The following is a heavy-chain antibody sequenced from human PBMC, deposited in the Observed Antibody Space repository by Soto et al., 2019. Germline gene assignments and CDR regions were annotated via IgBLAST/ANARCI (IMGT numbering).Heavy chain of an antibody. CDR1: GDSITRNGYY. CDR2: VYWTGST. V-gene: IGHV4-39*01. CDR3: ARSHYTYGLLIDY. Sequence: SETLSLTCSVSGDSITRNGYYWGWHPQPPGKGLHWIVNVYWTGSTFSHPSLTSRVFISVDTSKNEFSLRLTSVTAADTAVYYCARSHYTYGLLIDYWGPGTLVTVSS. D-gene: IGHD2-8*01. J-gene: IGHJ4*02.